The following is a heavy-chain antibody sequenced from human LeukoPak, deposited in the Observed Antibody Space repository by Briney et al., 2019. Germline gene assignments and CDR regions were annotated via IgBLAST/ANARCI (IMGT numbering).Heavy chain of an antibody. CDR1: GFTFSSYG. J-gene: IGHJ4*02. Sequence: GGSLRLSCAASGFTFSSYGMHWVRQAPGKGLEWVALISNDAGNYYYADSVKGRFTISRDNSKNTLYLQMNSLRAEDTAVYFCAKDRRLCDILTPFDYWGQGTLVTVSS. CDR3: AKDRRLCDILTPFDY. CDR2: ISNDAGNY. V-gene: IGHV3-30*18. D-gene: IGHD3-9*01.